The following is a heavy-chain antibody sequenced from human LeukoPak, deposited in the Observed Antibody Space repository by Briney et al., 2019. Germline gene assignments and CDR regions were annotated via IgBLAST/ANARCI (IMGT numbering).Heavy chain of an antibody. CDR3: AREGLYGSGSYNWCDP. Sequence: KPSDTLSLTCTATSVSISTYDWNLIRNPPGKGLECIRYVSHIGYFSYNPSLNNRFNRSFDTSKNQISLNLTTVTAALTAAYLYAREGLYGSGSYNWCDPWGLGALVSVSS. J-gene: IGHJ5*02. D-gene: IGHD3-10*01. CDR2: VSHIGYF. CDR1: SVSISTYD. V-gene: IGHV4-59*01.